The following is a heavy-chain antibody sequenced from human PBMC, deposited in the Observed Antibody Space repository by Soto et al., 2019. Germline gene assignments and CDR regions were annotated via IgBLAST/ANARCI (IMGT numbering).Heavy chain of an antibody. CDR1: GLTFGRHG. J-gene: IGHJ4*02. V-gene: IGHV3-33*01. CDR3: ARDDDYPDNGLDY. Sequence: QVQLVESGGGVVQPGGSLRLSCAASGLTFGRHGMHWVRQAPGKGLEWVAVIGSDGARDSYADSMKGRFSISRDNGQNTLYLQINSLRVEDTAVYYCARDDDYPDNGLDYLGQGTLVTVSS. D-gene: IGHD4-17*01. CDR2: IGSDGARD.